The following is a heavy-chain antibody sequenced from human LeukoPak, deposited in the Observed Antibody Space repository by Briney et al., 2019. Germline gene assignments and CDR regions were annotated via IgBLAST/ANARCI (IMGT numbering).Heavy chain of an antibody. CDR1: EYTFTGYF. Sequence: ASVKVSCKASEYTFTGYFIHWVRQAPGQGLEWMGCINPNSGGTFYQQSLQGRVTMTRDTSISTAYMELSRLTSDDTAVYYCTVVLISGRWFDPWGQGTLVTVSS. D-gene: IGHD3-22*01. CDR2: INPNSGGT. CDR3: TVVLISGRWFDP. V-gene: IGHV1-2*02. J-gene: IGHJ5*02.